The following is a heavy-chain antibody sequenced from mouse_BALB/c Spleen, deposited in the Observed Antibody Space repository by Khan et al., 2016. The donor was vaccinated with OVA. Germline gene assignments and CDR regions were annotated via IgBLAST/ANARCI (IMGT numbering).Heavy chain of an antibody. V-gene: IGHV5-9-1*01. CDR3: TRGDYDGWSWFAY. J-gene: IGHJ3*01. CDR2: ISSVIPYN. D-gene: IGHD2-4*01. CDR1: GFTFSGSA. Sequence: EVELVESGGGLVKPGGSLKLSCAASGFTFSGSAMSWVRQTPEKRLAWVATISSVIPYNYYPASVKGRFTISRDNATHTLYLQLASRRTEDPTLYYCTRGDYDGWSWFAYWCQGTLVTVSA.